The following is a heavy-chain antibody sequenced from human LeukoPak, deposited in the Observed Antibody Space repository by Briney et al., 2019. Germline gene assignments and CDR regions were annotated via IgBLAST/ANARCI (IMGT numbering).Heavy chain of an antibody. CDR3: AREVGLVGATAALAHCMDV. CDR2: INHSGST. CDR1: GGSFSGYY. Sequence: SETLSLTCAVYGGSFSGYYWSWIRQPPGKGPEWIGEINHSGSTNYNPSLKSQVTISVDTSKNQFSLKLSSVTAADTAVYYCAREVGLVGATAALAHCMDVWGKGNTVTVSS. V-gene: IGHV4-34*01. D-gene: IGHD1-26*01. J-gene: IGHJ6*03.